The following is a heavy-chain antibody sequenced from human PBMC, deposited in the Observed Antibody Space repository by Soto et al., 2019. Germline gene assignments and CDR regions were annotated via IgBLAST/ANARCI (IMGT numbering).Heavy chain of an antibody. CDR2: ISAYNGNT. Sequence: QVQLVQSGAEVKKPGASVKVSCKASGYTFTSYGISWVRQAPGQGLEWMGWISAYNGNTNYAQKLQGRVTMTTDTSTSTAYMELRSLRSDDTAVYYCARGRKYYYDSSGYYYEAFDIWGQGTMVTVSS. CDR3: ARGRKYYYDSSGYYYEAFDI. J-gene: IGHJ3*02. CDR1: GYTFTSYG. V-gene: IGHV1-18*01. D-gene: IGHD3-22*01.